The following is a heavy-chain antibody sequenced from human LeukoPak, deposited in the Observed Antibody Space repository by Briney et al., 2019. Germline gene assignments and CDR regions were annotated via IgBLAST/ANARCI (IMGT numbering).Heavy chain of an antibody. CDR3: ARVDGLDAFDI. CDR2: ISDDGTNK. J-gene: IGHJ3*02. V-gene: IGHV3-30*14. D-gene: IGHD5-24*01. CDR1: GFIFSSYA. Sequence: GGSLRLSCAVSGFIFSSYAMHWVRQAPGKGLDWVAVISDDGTNKYYADSVKGRFTISRDNSKNTLYLQMNSLRTEDTAIYYCARVDGLDAFDIWGQGTMVTVSS.